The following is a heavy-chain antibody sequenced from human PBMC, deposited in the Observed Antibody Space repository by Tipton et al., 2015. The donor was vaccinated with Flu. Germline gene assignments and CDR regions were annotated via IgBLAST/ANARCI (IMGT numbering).Heavy chain of an antibody. CDR3: ARERWATWYFDY. CDR2: IFTSGST. V-gene: IGHV4-61*02. Sequence: TLSLTCTVSGGSISSGSYYWSWIRQPAGKGLEWIGRIFTSGSTNYNPSLKSRVTILLDTSKNQFSLKLRAVTAADTAVYYCARERWATWYFDYWGQGTLVTVSS. D-gene: IGHD5-12*01. J-gene: IGHJ4*02. CDR1: GGSISSGSYY.